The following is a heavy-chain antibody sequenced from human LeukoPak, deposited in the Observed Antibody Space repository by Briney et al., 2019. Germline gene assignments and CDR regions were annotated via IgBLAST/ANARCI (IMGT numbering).Heavy chain of an antibody. CDR3: ARVPAADPGYYGMDV. J-gene: IGHJ6*02. CDR2: INPNSGGT. D-gene: IGHD6-13*01. Sequence: GASLKVSCKASGYTFTGYYMHWVRQAPGQGLEWMGWINPNSGGTNYAQKFQGRVTMTRDTSISTAYMELSRLRSDDTAVYYCARVPAADPGYYGMDVWGQETTVTVSS. CDR1: GYTFTGYY. V-gene: IGHV1-2*02.